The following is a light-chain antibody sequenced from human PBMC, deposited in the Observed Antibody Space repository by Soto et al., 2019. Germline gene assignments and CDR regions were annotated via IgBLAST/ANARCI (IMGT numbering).Light chain of an antibody. CDR2: EVS. CDR3: RSYTATNTYV. Sequence: QSVLTQPASVSGSPGQSITISCTGTTSDVGNYNYVSWYQQHPGKAPKLMIYEVSYRSTGASNRFSGTKSGNTASLTISGLQGEDEADYYCRSYTATNTYVFGTGTKLTVL. CDR1: TSDVGNYNY. V-gene: IGLV2-14*01. J-gene: IGLJ1*01.